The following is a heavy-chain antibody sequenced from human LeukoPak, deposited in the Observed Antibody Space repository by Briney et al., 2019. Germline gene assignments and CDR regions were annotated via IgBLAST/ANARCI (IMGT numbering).Heavy chain of an antibody. J-gene: IGHJ5*02. Sequence: ASVKVSCKASGYTFTGYYLHWVRQAPGQGLEWMGWINTNTGNPTYAQGFTGRFVFSLDTSVSTAYLQISSLKAEDTAVYYCAREVLAAAANWFDPWGQGTLVTVSS. CDR2: INTNTGNP. CDR1: GYTFTGYY. D-gene: IGHD6-13*01. CDR3: AREVLAAAANWFDP. V-gene: IGHV7-4-1*02.